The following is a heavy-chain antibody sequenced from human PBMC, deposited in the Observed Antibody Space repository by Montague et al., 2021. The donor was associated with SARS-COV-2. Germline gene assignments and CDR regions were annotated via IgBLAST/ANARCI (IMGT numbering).Heavy chain of an antibody. CDR2: IDKSGTT. Sequence: TLSLTCTVSGGSISYGDYFWNCIRQHPGKGLEWIGNIDKSGTTQYNPSLQSRVILDIDTSKNQLPLNLRSATAAATALYYSARGLVGIDVWGQGTTVTVSS. CDR3: ARGLVGIDV. J-gene: IGHJ6*02. CDR1: GGSISYGDYF. D-gene: IGHD7-27*01. V-gene: IGHV4-31*03.